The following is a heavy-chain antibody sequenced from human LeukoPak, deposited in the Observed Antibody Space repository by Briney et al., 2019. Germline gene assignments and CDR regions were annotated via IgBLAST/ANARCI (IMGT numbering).Heavy chain of an antibody. CDR1: GYSFTNYW. J-gene: IGHJ5*02. Sequence: RGESLQISCKGSGYSFTNYWIGWVRQMPGKGLEWMGIIYPGDSDTRYSPSFQGQVTISADKSISTAYLQWSSLKASDTAMYYCARSYDSSGYYWFDPWGQGTLVTVSS. D-gene: IGHD3-22*01. V-gene: IGHV5-51*01. CDR2: IYPGDSDT. CDR3: ARSYDSSGYYWFDP.